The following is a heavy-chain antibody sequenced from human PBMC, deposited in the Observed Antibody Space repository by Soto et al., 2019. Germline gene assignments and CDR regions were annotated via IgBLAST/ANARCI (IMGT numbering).Heavy chain of an antibody. CDR2: IYYSGST. J-gene: IGHJ6*02. D-gene: IGHD3-10*01. V-gene: IGHV4-31*03. Sequence: SETLSLTCTVSGGSISSGGHYWSWIRQHPGKGLEWIGYIYYSGSTYYNPSLKSRITISVDTSKNQFSLKLSSVTAADTAVYYCARQFITMVRGYYYYGMDVWGQGTTVTVSS. CDR3: ARQFITMVRGYYYYGMDV. CDR1: GGSISSGGHY.